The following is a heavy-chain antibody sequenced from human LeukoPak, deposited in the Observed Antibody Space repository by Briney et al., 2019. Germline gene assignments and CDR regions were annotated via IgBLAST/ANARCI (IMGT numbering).Heavy chain of an antibody. CDR1: SGSISGSPFY. CDR3: ARDVDDSSGYYSDY. CDR2: SYYGGTT. D-gene: IGHD3-22*01. J-gene: IGHJ4*02. V-gene: IGHV4-39*02. Sequence: PSETLSLTCTVSSGSISGSPFYWGWIRQPPGKGLECIGASYYGGTTYYNPSGKSRVTISLDTSKNQFSLKLTAVTAADTAVYYCARDVDDSSGYYSDYWGQGTLVTVSS.